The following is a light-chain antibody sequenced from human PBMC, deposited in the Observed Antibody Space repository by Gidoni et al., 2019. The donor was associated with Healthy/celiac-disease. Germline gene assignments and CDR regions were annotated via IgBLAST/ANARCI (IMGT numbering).Light chain of an antibody. CDR1: QSVSSN. V-gene: IGKV3-15*01. CDR2: GAS. Sequence: EIVMTQSPATLSVSPGESATLSCRASQSVSSNLAWYQQKPGQAPSLLIYGASTRATGIPARFSGSGSGTEFTLTIRSLQSEDFSVYYCQQYNNWPYTFXXXTKLEIK. J-gene: IGKJ2*01. CDR3: QQYNNWPYT.